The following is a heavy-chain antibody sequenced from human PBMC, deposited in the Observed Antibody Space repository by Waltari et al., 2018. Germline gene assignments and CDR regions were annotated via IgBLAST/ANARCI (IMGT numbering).Heavy chain of an antibody. J-gene: IGHJ3*02. D-gene: IGHD1-20*01. Sequence: GLLKTSRTLSLTCDVSGGSFSDYCWTWIRQAPGRGLEWVSRLSGSAALTDYADSVKGRFIISRENSKNTLFLQMNSLRAEDTAIYYCAKDLTGWGAFDIWGQGTMVTVSS. CDR3: AKDLTGWGAFDI. V-gene: IGHV3-23*01. CDR1: GGSFSDYC. CDR2: LSGSAALT.